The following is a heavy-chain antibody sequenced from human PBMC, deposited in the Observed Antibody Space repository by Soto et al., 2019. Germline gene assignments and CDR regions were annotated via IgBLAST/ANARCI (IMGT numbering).Heavy chain of an antibody. V-gene: IGHV3-30*18. Sequence: QVQLVESGGGVVQPGRSLRLSCAASGFTFSSYGMHWVRQAPGKGLEWVAVISYDGSNKYYADSVKGRFTISRDNSKNTLYLKMNSLRAEDTAVYYCAKDQRNIAAPPVYWGQGTLVTVSS. CDR1: GFTFSSYG. J-gene: IGHJ4*02. CDR3: AKDQRNIAAPPVY. D-gene: IGHD6-13*01. CDR2: ISYDGSNK.